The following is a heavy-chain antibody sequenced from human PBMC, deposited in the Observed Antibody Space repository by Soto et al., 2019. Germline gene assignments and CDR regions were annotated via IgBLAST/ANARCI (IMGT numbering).Heavy chain of an antibody. D-gene: IGHD3-3*01. V-gene: IGHV3-33*01. J-gene: IGHJ4*02. CDR1: GFTFSSYG. CDR3: ASFPGSGYYFPRY. Sequence: PGGSLRLSCAASGFTFSSYGMHWVRQAPGKGLEWVAVIWYDGSNKYYADSVKGRFTISRDNSKNTLYLQMNSLRAEDTAVYYCASFPGSGYYFPRYWGQGTLVTVSS. CDR2: IWYDGSNK.